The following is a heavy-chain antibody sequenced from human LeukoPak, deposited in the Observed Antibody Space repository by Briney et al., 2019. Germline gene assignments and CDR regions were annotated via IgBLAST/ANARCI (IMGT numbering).Heavy chain of an antibody. CDR2: ISYTGTYI. Sequence: GGSLRLSCAASAFSLNAYNMNWDRQAPGKGLEWVSSISYTGTYIYYADSVKGRFTISRDNAQNSLYLQMNSLRAEDTVIYYCVRDRGTYRPIDYWGQGTLVTVSS. J-gene: IGHJ4*02. D-gene: IGHD1-26*01. CDR3: VRDRGTYRPIDY. V-gene: IGHV3-21*04. CDR1: AFSLNAYN.